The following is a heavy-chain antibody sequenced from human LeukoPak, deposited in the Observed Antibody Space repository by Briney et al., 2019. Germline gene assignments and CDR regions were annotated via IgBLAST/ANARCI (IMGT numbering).Heavy chain of an antibody. CDR1: GGTFSSYA. Sequence: VASVKVSCKASGGTFSSYAISWVRQAPGQGLEWMGGIIPIFGTANYAQKFQGRVTITADESTSTAYMELSSLRSEDTAVYYCARDSRLGYDFWSGYSDYWGQGTLVTVSS. V-gene: IGHV1-69*13. CDR3: ARDSRLGYDFWSGYSDY. D-gene: IGHD3-3*01. J-gene: IGHJ4*02. CDR2: IIPIFGTA.